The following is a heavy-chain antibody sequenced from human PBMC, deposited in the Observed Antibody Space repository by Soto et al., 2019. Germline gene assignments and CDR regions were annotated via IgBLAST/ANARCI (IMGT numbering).Heavy chain of an antibody. D-gene: IGHD6-6*01. CDR1: GGSISSSSYY. J-gene: IGHJ4*02. Sequence: TSETLSLTCTVSGGSISSSSYYWGWICQPPGKGLEWIGSIYYSGSTYYNPSLKSRVTISVDTSKNQFSLKLSSVTAADTAVYYCASPSIAALGFATMDYWGQRTLVTVSS. CDR2: IYYSGST. CDR3: ASPSIAALGFATMDY. V-gene: IGHV4-39*01.